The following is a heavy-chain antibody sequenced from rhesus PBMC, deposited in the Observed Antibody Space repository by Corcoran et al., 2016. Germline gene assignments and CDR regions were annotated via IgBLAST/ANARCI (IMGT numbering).Heavy chain of an antibody. J-gene: IGHJ4*01. CDR2: IDGSGSST. V-gene: IGHV4-169*02. D-gene: IGHD6-31*01. CDR3: ARDWGIAAAGYFDY. CDR1: GGSISSSY. Sequence: QLQLQESGPGLVKPSETLSVTCDVSGGSISSSYWSWIRQAPGKGMEWIGYIDGSGSSTNYNPSLKSRVTLSVDTSRNQLSLKLSSVTTADTAVYYCARDWGIAAAGYFDYWGQGVLVTVSS.